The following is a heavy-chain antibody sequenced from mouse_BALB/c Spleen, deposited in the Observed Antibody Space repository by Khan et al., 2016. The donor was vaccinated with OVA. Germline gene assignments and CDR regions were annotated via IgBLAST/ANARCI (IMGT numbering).Heavy chain of an antibody. CDR3: ARGGFYGHSLFDY. V-gene: IGHV1-84*02. Sequence: VQLQESGSELVKPGASVKISCKASGYTFTDYYINWVEQKPGQGLEWIGWNYSGSGNTKYNEKFKGMARLTVDTSCSTAYMQLSSRTSGDASVYFCARGGFYGHSLFDYWGQGTTLTVSS. CDR1: GYTFTDYY. D-gene: IGHD1-1*01. CDR2: NYSGSGNT. J-gene: IGHJ2*01.